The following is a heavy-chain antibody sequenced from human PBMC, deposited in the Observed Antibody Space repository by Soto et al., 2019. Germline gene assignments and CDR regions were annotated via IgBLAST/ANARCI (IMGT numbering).Heavy chain of an antibody. J-gene: IGHJ3*02. V-gene: IGHV4-34*01. CDR2: IKHGGSS. CDR3: ARGGSSDWQVALDI. D-gene: IGHD6-19*01. Sequence: QVQQQPWGAGLLKPSETLSLTCTVYAGSFSHYYWNWIRQSPGKGLEWIGKIKHGGSSSYNPSLRSRVSTSVDMSTNQFSLTLSSVTAADTAVYYWARGGSSDWQVALDIWGQGTMVPVSS. CDR1: AGSFSHYY.